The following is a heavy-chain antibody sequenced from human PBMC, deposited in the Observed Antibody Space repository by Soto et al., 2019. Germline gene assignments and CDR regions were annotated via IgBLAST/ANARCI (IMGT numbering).Heavy chain of an antibody. CDR3: VRDGTKTLRDWFDP. J-gene: IGHJ5*02. Sequence: SETLSLTCTVSGASISGFYWSWIRKSAGKGLEWIGRIYATGTTDYNPSLKSRVMISVDTSKKQFSLKLRSVTAADTAVYYCVRDGTKTLRDWFDPWGQ. CDR1: GASISGFY. CDR2: IYATGTT. V-gene: IGHV4-4*07. D-gene: IGHD1-1*01.